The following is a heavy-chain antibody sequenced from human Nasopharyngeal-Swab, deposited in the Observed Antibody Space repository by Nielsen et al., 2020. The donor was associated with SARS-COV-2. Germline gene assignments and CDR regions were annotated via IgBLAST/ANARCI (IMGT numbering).Heavy chain of an antibody. J-gene: IGHJ6*03. D-gene: IGHD3-3*01. CDR2: IKQDGSEK. V-gene: IGHV3-7*01. Sequence: WIRQPPGKGLEWVANIKQDGSEKYYVDSVKGRFTISRDNAKNSLYLQMNSLRAEDTAVYYCARGASGYYDFLSGYYRYYYYYYMDVWGKGTTVTVSS. CDR3: ARGASGYYDFLSGYYRYYYYYYMDV.